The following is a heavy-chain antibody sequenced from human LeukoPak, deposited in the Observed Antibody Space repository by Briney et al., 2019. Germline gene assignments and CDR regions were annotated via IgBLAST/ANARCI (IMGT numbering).Heavy chain of an antibody. D-gene: IGHD6-13*01. J-gene: IGHJ3*02. Sequence: GGSLRLSCATSGFTFSNYDMHWVRQATGEGLEWVSAIWTAGDTYYPGSVKGRFTISRDNAKNSFSLQMNNLRAGDTAVYYCSRGGAPAGYAYDIWGQGTVVTVSS. CDR3: SRGGAPAGYAYDI. CDR2: IWTAGDT. V-gene: IGHV3-13*01. CDR1: GFTFSNYD.